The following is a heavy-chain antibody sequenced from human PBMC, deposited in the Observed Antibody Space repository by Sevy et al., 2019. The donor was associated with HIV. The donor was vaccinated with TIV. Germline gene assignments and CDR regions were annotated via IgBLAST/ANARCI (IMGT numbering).Heavy chain of an antibody. J-gene: IGHJ4*02. CDR2: ILPMSGTP. CDR3: GREKYGSGSPYDY. CDR1: GGTFTSYA. V-gene: IGHV1-69*13. D-gene: IGHD3-10*01. Sequence: ASVKVSCKASGGTFTSYAINWVRQAPGQGLEWMGGILPMSGTPNYAKKFQGRVTINADESTSTVYMDLGSLRSEDTAVYCGREKYGSGSPYDYWGQGTLVTVSS.